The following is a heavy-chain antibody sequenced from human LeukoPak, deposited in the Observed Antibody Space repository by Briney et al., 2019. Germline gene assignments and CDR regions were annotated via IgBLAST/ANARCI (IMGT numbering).Heavy chain of an antibody. J-gene: IGHJ4*02. CDR2: IYPGGTT. D-gene: IGHD1-26*01. CDR1: GGSVTTYY. CDR3: ARQVGASRIDY. Sequence: PSETLSLTCTVSGGSVTTYYWSWIRQSPGKGLEWIGYIYPGGTTSYNPSLTSRLTISLDRSRSQFSLKLSSVTAADTAVYYCARQVGASRIDYWGQGTLVTVSS. V-gene: IGHV4-59*08.